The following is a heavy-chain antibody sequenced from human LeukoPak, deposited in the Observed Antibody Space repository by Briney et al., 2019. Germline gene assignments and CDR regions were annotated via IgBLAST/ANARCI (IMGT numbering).Heavy chain of an antibody. V-gene: IGHV3-21*01. CDR1: GFTFSNFI. CDR2: ISSSSSYI. Sequence: GGSLRLSCAASGFTFSNFIMNWVRQAPGKGLEWVSSISSSSSYIYYADSVKGRFTISRDNAKNSLYLQMNSLRAEDTAVYYCARDPSKVGAAYFGGYYYYYMDVWGKGTTVTVSS. D-gene: IGHD1-26*01. J-gene: IGHJ6*03. CDR3: ARDPSKVGAAYFGGYYYYYMDV.